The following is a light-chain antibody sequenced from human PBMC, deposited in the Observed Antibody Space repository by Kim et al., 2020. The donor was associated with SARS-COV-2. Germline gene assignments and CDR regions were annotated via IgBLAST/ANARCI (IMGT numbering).Light chain of an antibody. Sequence: GKTGTISCTRSSGSIDEHYVQWYQQRPCGGPTTVIYEDDQRPSGVSDRFSGSIDNSSNSASLTISGLRTEDEADYYCQSYNRDNVLFGGGTQLTVL. CDR3: QSYNRDNVL. J-gene: IGLJ2*01. CDR2: EDD. V-gene: IGLV6-57*03. CDR1: SGSIDEHY.